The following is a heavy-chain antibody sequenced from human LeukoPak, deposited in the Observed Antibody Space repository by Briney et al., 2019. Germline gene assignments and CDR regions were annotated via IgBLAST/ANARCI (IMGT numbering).Heavy chain of an antibody. CDR1: GFTFSNYW. CDR2: IKQDGSEK. CDR3: AKDNYYDSSAYPDY. V-gene: IGHV3-7*01. Sequence: GGSLRLSCAASGFTFSNYWMSWVRQAPGKGLEWVANIKQDGSEKYYVDSVKGRFTISRDNSKYTLYLQMNSLRAEDTAVYSCAKDNYYDSSAYPDYWGQGTLVTVSS. J-gene: IGHJ4*02. D-gene: IGHD3-22*01.